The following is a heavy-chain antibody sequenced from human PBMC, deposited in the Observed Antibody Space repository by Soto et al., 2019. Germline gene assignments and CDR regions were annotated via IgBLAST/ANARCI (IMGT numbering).Heavy chain of an antibody. V-gene: IGHV3-23*01. CDR2: ISGNGGRT. CDR3: AKPSLAAAALGSFDY. Sequence: LRLSCATSGFRFTDYAMNWVRQATGKGLEWVATISGNGGRTYYADSVKGRFTISRDSSKNTVYLQMNSLRVVDTAEYYCAKPSLAAAALGSFDYWGRGTLVTVSS. CDR1: GFRFTDYA. J-gene: IGHJ4*02. D-gene: IGHD6-13*01.